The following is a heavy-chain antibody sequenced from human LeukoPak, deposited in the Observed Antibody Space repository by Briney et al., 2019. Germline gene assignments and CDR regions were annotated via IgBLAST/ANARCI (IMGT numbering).Heavy chain of an antibody. Sequence: GRSLRLSCAASGFTFSSYAMSWVRQAPGKGLEWVSAISGSGGSTYYADSVKGRFTISRDNSKNTLYLQTNSLRAEDTAVYYCAKELRNYYDSSGYLREYFDYWGQGTLVTVSS. J-gene: IGHJ4*02. CDR2: ISGSGGST. CDR3: AKELRNYYDSSGYLREYFDY. D-gene: IGHD3-22*01. CDR1: GFTFSSYA. V-gene: IGHV3-23*01.